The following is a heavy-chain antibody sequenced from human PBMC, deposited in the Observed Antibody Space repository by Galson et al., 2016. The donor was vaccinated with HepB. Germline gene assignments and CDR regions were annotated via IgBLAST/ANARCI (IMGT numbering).Heavy chain of an antibody. J-gene: IGHJ4*02. CDR3: ARDYYGGNSVVCAY. Sequence: SLRLSCAASGFTFSSYAMYWVRQAPGKGLEWVAVISYDGSNKYYADSVKGRFTISRDNSKNTLYLQINSLRAEDTAVYYCARDYYGGNSVVCAYWGQGTLVTVS. CDR1: GFTFSSYA. V-gene: IGHV3-30-3*01. CDR2: ISYDGSNK. D-gene: IGHD4-23*01.